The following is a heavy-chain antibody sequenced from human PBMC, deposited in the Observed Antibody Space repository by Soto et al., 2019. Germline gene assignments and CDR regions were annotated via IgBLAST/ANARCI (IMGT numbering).Heavy chain of an antibody. CDR3: TRDLTGSYYFDY. CDR2: ISSSGSSI. V-gene: IGHV3-21*01. D-gene: IGHD1-1*01. J-gene: IGHJ4*02. Sequence: KPGGSLRLSCAASGFTFSSYNMNWVRQAPGKGLEWISSISSSGSSIYYADSVKGRFTISRDNAKNSLYLQMNSLRAEDTAVYYCTRDLTGSYYFDYWAQGTLVTVSS. CDR1: GFTFSSYN.